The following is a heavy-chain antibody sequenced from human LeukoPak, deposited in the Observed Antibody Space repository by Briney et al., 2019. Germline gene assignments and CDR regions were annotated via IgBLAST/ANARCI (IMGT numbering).Heavy chain of an antibody. V-gene: IGHV4-59*01. J-gene: IGHJ4*02. CDR1: GGSISSYY. CDR3: AGGGGYCSGGSCYHLDY. D-gene: IGHD2-15*01. CDR2: IYYSGSS. Sequence: PSETLSLTCTVSGGSISSYYWNWIRQPPGKGLEWVGYIYYSGSSNYNPSLKSRVTISVDTSKNQFSLKLSSVTAADTAVYYCAGGGGYCSGGSCYHLDYWGQGTLVTVPS.